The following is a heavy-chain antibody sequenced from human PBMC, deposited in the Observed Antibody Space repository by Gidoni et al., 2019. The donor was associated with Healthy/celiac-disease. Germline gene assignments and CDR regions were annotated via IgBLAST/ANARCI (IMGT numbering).Heavy chain of an antibody. Sequence: QVQLQQWGAGLLKPSETPSLTCAVYGGSFSGYYWRWTRQPPGKGLEWIGEINHSGSTNYNPSLQSRVTISVDTSKNQFFLKLSSVTAADTAVYYCARGKCGQVRGVIPRYYYYYYMDVWGKGTTVTVSS. V-gene: IGHV4-34*01. J-gene: IGHJ6*03. CDR3: ARGKCGQVRGVIPRYYYYYYMDV. CDR2: INHSGST. CDR1: GGSFSGYY. D-gene: IGHD3-10*01.